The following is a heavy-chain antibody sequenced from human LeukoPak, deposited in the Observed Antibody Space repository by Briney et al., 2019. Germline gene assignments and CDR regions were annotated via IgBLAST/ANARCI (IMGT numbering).Heavy chain of an antibody. CDR2: IYYSGRT. V-gene: IGHV4-59*01. CDR3: AREGSSSSWDY. J-gene: IGHJ4*02. Sequence: SETLSLTCTVPGGSISSYYWSWIRQPPGKGLEWIGYIYYSGRTNYNPSIKSRVTISVDTSKNQFSLKLSSVTAEDTAVYYRAREGSSSSWDYWGQGTLVTVSS. CDR1: GGSISSYY. D-gene: IGHD6-13*01.